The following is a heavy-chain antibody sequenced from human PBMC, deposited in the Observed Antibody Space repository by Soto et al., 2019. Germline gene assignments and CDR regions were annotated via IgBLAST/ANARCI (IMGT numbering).Heavy chain of an antibody. J-gene: IGHJ4*02. CDR2: ISRSGSIV. Sequence: PGGSLRLSCAASGFIFSGYELNWVRQAPGRGLEWVSYISRSGSIVYYADSVKGRFTISRDNAKNSLYLQMNSLRAEDTAVYYCAREMGAGGLDYWGQGTLVTVSS. CDR3: AREMGAGGLDY. V-gene: IGHV3-48*03. D-gene: IGHD2-8*02. CDR1: GFIFSGYE.